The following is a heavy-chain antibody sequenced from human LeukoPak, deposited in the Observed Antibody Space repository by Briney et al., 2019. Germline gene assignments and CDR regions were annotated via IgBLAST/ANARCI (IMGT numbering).Heavy chain of an antibody. J-gene: IGHJ2*01. D-gene: IGHD3-3*01. Sequence: PSETLSLTCAVNGGSFSGFFWTWIRQPPGKGLEWIGEINHSGSTNYNPSLKSRVTISVDTSKNQFSLKLSSVTVADTAVYYCARHQGVVDLWGRGSLVTVSS. V-gene: IGHV4-34*01. CDR3: ARHQGVVDL. CDR1: GGSFSGFF. CDR2: INHSGST.